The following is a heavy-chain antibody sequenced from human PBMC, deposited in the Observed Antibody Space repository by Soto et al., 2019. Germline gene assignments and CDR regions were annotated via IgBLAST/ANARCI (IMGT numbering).Heavy chain of an antibody. CDR3: AKDIGGLDYYYSYGMDV. Sequence: GGSLRLSCAASGFTFDDYAMHWVRQAPGKGLEWVSGISWNSGSIGYADSVKGRFTISRDNAKNSLYLQMNSLRAEDTALYYCAKDIGGLDYYYSYGMDVWGQGTTVTVSS. V-gene: IGHV3-9*01. CDR2: ISWNSGSI. J-gene: IGHJ6*02. CDR1: GFTFDDYA.